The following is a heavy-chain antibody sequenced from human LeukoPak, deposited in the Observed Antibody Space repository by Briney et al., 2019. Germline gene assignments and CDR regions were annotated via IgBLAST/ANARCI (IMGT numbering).Heavy chain of an antibody. D-gene: IGHD3-10*01. CDR3: ATYLIQLLWFGELFYY. Sequence: ASVKVSCKVSGYTLTELSMHWVRQAPGKGLEWMGGFDPEDGETIYAQKFQGRVTMTEDTSTDTAYMELSSLRSEDTAVYYCATYLIQLLWFGELFYYWGQGTLVTVSS. CDR2: FDPEDGET. J-gene: IGHJ4*02. CDR1: GYTLTELS. V-gene: IGHV1-24*01.